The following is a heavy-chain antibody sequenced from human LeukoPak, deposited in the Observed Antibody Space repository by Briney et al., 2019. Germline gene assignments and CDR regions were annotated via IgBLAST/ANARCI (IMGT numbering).Heavy chain of an antibody. J-gene: IGHJ3*01. CDR2: ISSSSSYI. CDR3: AKDRGGSSELGDAFDV. CDR1: GFTFSSYS. V-gene: IGHV3-21*01. D-gene: IGHD1-26*01. Sequence: PGGSLRLSCAASGFTFSSYSMNWVRQAPGKGLEWVSSISSSSSYIYYADSVRGRFTISRDNAKNSLYLQMNSLRAEDTAVYYCAKDRGGSSELGDAFDVWGQGTMVRVSS.